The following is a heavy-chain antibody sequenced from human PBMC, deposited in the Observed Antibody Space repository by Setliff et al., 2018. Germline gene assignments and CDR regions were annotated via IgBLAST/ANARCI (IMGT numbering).Heavy chain of an antibody. CDR2: INHSGST. CDR3: ARDVRYYYGSGSYYNDWFDP. CDR1: GGSISDYY. V-gene: IGHV4-34*01. D-gene: IGHD3-10*01. Sequence: SETLSLTCGGYGGSISDYYWSWIRQPPGKGLEWIGEINHSGSTNYNPSLKSRVTISLDTSKNQFSLKLSSVTAADTAVYYCARDVRYYYGSGSYYNDWFDPWGQGTLVTVSS. J-gene: IGHJ5*02.